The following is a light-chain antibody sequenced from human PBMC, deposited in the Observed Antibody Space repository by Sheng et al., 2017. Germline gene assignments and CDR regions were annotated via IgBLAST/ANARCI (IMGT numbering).Light chain of an antibody. CDR3: QKYNNAPLT. Sequence: DIQMTQSPSTLSASVGDRVTITCRASQSISSWLAWYQQKPGKAPKLLIYKASSLESGVPSRFSGSGSGTEFTLTISSLQPDDFATYYCQKYNNAPLTFGGGTKVEIK. V-gene: IGKV1-5*03. CDR2: KAS. J-gene: IGKJ4*01. CDR1: QSISSW.